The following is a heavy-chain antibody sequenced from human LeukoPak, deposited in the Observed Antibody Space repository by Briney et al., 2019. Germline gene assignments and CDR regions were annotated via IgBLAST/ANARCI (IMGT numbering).Heavy chain of an antibody. Sequence: SQTLSLTCTVSGGSISSGDYYWSWIRQPPGKGLEWIGYIYYSGSTYYNPSLKSRVTISVDTSKNQFSLKLSSVTAADTAVYYLAQGTGTRFWYFDFWGRGTLVTVSS. J-gene: IGHJ2*01. V-gene: IGHV4-30-4*08. CDR2: IYYSGST. CDR3: AQGTGTRFWYFDF. CDR1: GGSISSGDYY. D-gene: IGHD2-8*02.